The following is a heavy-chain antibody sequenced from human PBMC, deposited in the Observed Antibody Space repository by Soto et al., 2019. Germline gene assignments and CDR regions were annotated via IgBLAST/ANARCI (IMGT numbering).Heavy chain of an antibody. Sequence: PGGSLRLSCAASGFTFSGSAMHWVRQASGKGLEWVGRIRSKANSYATAYAASVKGRFTISRDDSKNTAYLQMNSLKTEDTAVYYCTTVIAVAGTYVFDIWGQGTMVTVS. V-gene: IGHV3-73*01. CDR3: TTVIAVAGTYVFDI. D-gene: IGHD6-19*01. J-gene: IGHJ3*02. CDR2: IRSKANSYAT. CDR1: GFTFSGSA.